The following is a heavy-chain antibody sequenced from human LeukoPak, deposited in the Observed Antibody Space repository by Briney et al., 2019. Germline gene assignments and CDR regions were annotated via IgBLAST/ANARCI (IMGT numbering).Heavy chain of an antibody. Sequence: ASVKVSCKASGYTFTGYYMHWVRQAPGQGLEWMGWINPNSGDTNYAQKFQGRVTMTRDTSISTAYMELSRLRSGDTAVHYCARDLGYDSSGYWYWGQGTLVTVSS. CDR2: INPNSGDT. CDR1: GYTFTGYY. CDR3: ARDLGYDSSGYWY. D-gene: IGHD3-22*01. V-gene: IGHV1-2*02. J-gene: IGHJ4*02.